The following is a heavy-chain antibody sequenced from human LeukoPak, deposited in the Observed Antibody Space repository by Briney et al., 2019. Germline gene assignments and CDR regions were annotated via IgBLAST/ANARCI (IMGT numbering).Heavy chain of an antibody. CDR2: IDWDDDK. D-gene: IGHD1-26*01. Sequence: SGPTLVHPTQTLTQTCSFSGFSLSTSGMCVTWIRQPPGKALEWLARIDWDDDKYYSTSLKTRLTISKDTSKNQVVLIMTNMDPVDTATYYCARIRYSGSYFDYWGQGTLVTVSS. CDR3: ARIRYSGSYFDY. CDR1: GFSLSTSGMC. J-gene: IGHJ4*02. V-gene: IGHV2-70*11.